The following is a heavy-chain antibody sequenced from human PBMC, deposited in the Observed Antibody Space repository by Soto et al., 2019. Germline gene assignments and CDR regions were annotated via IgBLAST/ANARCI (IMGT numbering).Heavy chain of an antibody. Sequence: GSLRLSCAASGFTFSSYWMSWVRQAPGKGLEWVANIKQDGSEKYYVGSVKGRFTISRDNAKNSLYLQMNSLRAEDTAVYYCAREQGQGHCISTSSYFVPPYGMDVWGQGTTVTVSS. CDR3: AREQGQGHCISTSSYFVPPYGMDV. V-gene: IGHV3-7*01. J-gene: IGHJ6*02. CDR2: IKQDGSEK. CDR1: GFTFSSYW. D-gene: IGHD2-2*01.